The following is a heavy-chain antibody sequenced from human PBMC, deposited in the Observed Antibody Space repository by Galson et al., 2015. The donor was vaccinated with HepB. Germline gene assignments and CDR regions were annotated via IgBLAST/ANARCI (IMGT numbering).Heavy chain of an antibody. CDR2: IYPGDSDT. D-gene: IGHD3-22*01. V-gene: IGHV5-51*01. CDR3: LRGPGEYYDSSGYYVDY. Sequence: QSGAEVKKPGESLKISCKGSGYSFTSYWIGWVRRMPGKGLEWMGIIYPGDSDTRYSPSFQGQVTISADKSISTAYLQWSSLKASDTAMYYCLRGPGEYYDSSGYYVDYWGQGTLVTVSS. J-gene: IGHJ4*02. CDR1: GYSFTSYW.